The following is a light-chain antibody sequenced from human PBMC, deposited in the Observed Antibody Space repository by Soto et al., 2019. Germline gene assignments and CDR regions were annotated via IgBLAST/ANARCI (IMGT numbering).Light chain of an antibody. CDR1: QSVSSY. CDR2: DAS. V-gene: IGKV3-11*01. J-gene: IGKJ4*01. CDR3: QQRSNSLT. Sequence: EIVLTQSPATLSLSPGERATISCRASQSVSSYLAWYQQKPGQAPRLLIFDASNRATGIPARFSGSGSGTDFALSISRLEPDEFAVYYCQQRSNSLTFGGETKAESK.